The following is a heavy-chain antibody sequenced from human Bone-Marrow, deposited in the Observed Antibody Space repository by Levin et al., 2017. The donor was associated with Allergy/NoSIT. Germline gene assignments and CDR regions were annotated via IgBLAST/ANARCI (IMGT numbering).Heavy chain of an antibody. V-gene: IGHV3-30*04. Sequence: GESLKISCAASGFTFSSYAMHWVRQAPGKGLEWVAVISYDGSNKYYADSVKGRFTISRDNSKNTLYLQMNSLRAEDTAVYYCARFLEWLPRYYYGMDVWGQGTTVTVSS. D-gene: IGHD3-3*01. CDR2: ISYDGSNK. J-gene: IGHJ6*02. CDR3: ARFLEWLPRYYYGMDV. CDR1: GFTFSSYA.